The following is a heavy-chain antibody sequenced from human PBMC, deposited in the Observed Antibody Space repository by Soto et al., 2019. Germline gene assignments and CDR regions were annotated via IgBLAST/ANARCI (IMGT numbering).Heavy chain of an antibody. Sequence: EVQLLESGGGLVQPGGSLRLSCAASGFTFSTYAMSWVRQAPGKGLEWVSAISGSGGSTNYADSVKGRFSISRDNSKNKLYLQMNSLRAEDTAVYYCAKDLGYSSGWYDFDYWGQGTLVTVSS. V-gene: IGHV3-23*01. J-gene: IGHJ4*02. CDR3: AKDLGYSSGWYDFDY. D-gene: IGHD6-19*01. CDR2: ISGSGGST. CDR1: GFTFSTYA.